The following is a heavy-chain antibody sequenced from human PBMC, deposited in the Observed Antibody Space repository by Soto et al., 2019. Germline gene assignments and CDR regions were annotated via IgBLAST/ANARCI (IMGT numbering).Heavy chain of an antibody. V-gene: IGHV3-74*01. J-gene: IGHJ5*02. Sequence: GGSLRLSCAASGFTFSSYWMHWVRQAPGKGLVWVSRINSDGSSTSYADSVRGRFTISRDNAKNTLYLQMNSLRAEDTAVYYCARESRQWQQLVRSWGQGTLVTVS. CDR1: GFTFSSYW. CDR3: ARESRQWQQLVRS. CDR2: INSDGSST. D-gene: IGHD6-13*01.